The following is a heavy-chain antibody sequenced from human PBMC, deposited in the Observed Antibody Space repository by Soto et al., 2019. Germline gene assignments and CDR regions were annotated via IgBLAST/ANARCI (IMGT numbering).Heavy chain of an antibody. D-gene: IGHD3-9*01. CDR3: AIVRNLLTGYYKGGFYYFDF. V-gene: IGHV4-61*01. Sequence: SETLSLTCAVSGDSVNSGSNYWTWIRQAPGKGLEWIGYIYSSGGTNYNPSLKSRVTISIHTSKNQFSLTLDSVTASDTVVYYFAIVRNLLTGYYKGGFYYFDFWGEGILVTVSS. CDR1: GDSVNSGSNY. CDR2: IYSSGGT. J-gene: IGHJ4*02.